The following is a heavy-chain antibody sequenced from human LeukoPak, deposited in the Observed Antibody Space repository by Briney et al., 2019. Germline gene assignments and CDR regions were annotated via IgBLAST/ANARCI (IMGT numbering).Heavy chain of an antibody. Sequence: SQTLSLTCTVSGGSISSGSYYGSWIRQPAGKGLEWIGRIYTSGSTNYNPSLKSRVTISVDTSKNQFSLKLSSVTVADTAVYYCARDPRVSYWYFDLWGRGTLVTVSS. CDR3: ARDPRVSYWYFDL. CDR1: GGSISSGSYY. J-gene: IGHJ2*01. CDR2: IYTSGST. V-gene: IGHV4-61*02.